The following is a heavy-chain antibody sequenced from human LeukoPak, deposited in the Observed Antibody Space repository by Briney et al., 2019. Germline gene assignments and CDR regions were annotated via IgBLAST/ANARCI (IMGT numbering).Heavy chain of an antibody. V-gene: IGHV4-4*07. CDR3: AREGPGPIAAAGGPIGY. CDR1: GGSISSYY. J-gene: IGHJ4*02. CDR2: IYTSGST. Sequence: SETLSLTCTVSGGSISSYYWSWIRQPAGKGLEWIGRIYTSGSTNYNPSLKSRVTISVDTSKNQFSLKLSSVTAADTAVYYCAREGPGPIAAAGGPIGYWGQGTLVTVSS. D-gene: IGHD6-13*01.